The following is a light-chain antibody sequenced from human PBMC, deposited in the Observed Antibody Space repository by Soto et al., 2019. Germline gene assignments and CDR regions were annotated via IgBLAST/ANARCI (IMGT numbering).Light chain of an antibody. V-gene: IGLV2-14*01. CDR1: SIDVGGYTY. J-gene: IGLJ3*02. CDR2: EVS. Sequence: HSALTQPASVSGSPGQSVTISCTGTSIDVGGYTYVSWYQQHPVKAPKLMIDEVSNRPSGVSNRFSGSKSGNTASLPISGLQAEDEADYYCSSYTRSSTRVFGGGTKLTVL. CDR3: SSYTRSSTRV.